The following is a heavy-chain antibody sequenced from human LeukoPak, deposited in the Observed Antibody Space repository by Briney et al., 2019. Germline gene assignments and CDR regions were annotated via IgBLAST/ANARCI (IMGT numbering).Heavy chain of an antibody. J-gene: IGHJ4*02. V-gene: IGHV4-4*02. D-gene: IGHD3-3*01. Sequence: PGGSLRLSCAASGFTFSSYAMNWVRQPPGKGLEWIGEVHLDGRTNYNPSLKSRLTISVDLSENHISLKLTSVTAADTAVYYCAREGGFFRPLDYSGQGTLVTVSS. CDR3: AREGGFFRPLDY. CDR2: VHLDGRT. CDR1: GFTFSSYAM.